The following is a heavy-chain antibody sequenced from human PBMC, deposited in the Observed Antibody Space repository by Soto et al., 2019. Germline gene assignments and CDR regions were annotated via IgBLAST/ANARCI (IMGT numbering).Heavy chain of an antibody. CDR3: ARALIDYYGSGSRYLVGYYYYYGMDV. J-gene: IGHJ6*02. CDR1: GGTFSSYA. D-gene: IGHD3-10*01. Sequence: GASVKVSCKASGGTFSSYAISWVRQAPGQGLEWMGGIIPIFGTANYAQKFQGRVTIIADKSTSTAYMELSSLRSEVTAVYYCARALIDYYGSGSRYLVGYYYYYGMDVWGQGTTVTVSS. V-gene: IGHV1-69*06. CDR2: IIPIFGTA.